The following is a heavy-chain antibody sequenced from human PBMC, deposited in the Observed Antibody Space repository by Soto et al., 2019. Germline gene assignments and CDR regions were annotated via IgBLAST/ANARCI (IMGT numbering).Heavy chain of an antibody. CDR1: GGTFSSYT. CDR2: IIPILGIA. Sequence: GASVKVSCKASGGTFSSYTISWVRQAPGQGLEWMGRIIPILGIANYAQKFQGRVTITADKSTSTAYMELSSLRSEDTAVYYCARDLAHDYGDYEYFDYWGQGTLVTVSS. CDR3: ARDLAHDYGDYEYFDY. D-gene: IGHD4-17*01. V-gene: IGHV1-69*04. J-gene: IGHJ4*02.